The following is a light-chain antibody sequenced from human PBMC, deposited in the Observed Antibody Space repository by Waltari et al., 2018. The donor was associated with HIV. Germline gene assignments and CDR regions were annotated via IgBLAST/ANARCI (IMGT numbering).Light chain of an antibody. CDR1: SSDVGSYKL. CDR2: EVS. CDR3: CSYAGSSSVV. Sequence: QSALTQPASVSGPPGQSITISCNGTSSDVGSYKLVSWYQQHPGKAPKLMIYEVSKRPSGVSNRFSGSKSGNTASLTISGLQAEDEADYYCCSYAGSSSVVFGGGTKLTVL. V-gene: IGLV2-23*02. J-gene: IGLJ2*01.